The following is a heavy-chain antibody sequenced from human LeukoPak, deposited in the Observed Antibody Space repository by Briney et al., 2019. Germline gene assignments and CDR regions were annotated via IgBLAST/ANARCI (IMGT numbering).Heavy chain of an antibody. CDR2: IKEGRSEK. CDR3: ARGPH. Sequence: PGGSLRLSCAASGFTFTNYWMSWVRQAPGKGLEWVASIKEGRSEKYYVDSVKGRFTISRDNAKNSVYLQMNSLRTEDTAVYYCARGPHWGQGTLVTVSS. CDR1: GFTFTNYW. J-gene: IGHJ4*02. V-gene: IGHV3-7*01.